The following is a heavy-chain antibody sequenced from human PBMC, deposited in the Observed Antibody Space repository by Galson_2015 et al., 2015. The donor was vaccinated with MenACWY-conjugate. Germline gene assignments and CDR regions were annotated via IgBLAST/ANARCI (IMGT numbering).Heavy chain of an antibody. D-gene: IGHD3-10*01. CDR2: IWSNGIKN. V-gene: IGHV3-33*01. CDR1: GFSLRSCG. J-gene: IGHJ3*01. Sequence: SLRLSCAASGFSLRSCGMHWVRQAPGKGLEWLAVIWSNGIKNYYADSVRGRFTISRDDSKHSLLLQMNSLRVDDTAVYYCARERGPFDAFEVWGRGTMVTVSS. CDR3: ARERGPFDAFEV.